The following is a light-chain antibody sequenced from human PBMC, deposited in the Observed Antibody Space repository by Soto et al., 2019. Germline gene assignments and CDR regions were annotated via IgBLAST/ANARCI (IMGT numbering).Light chain of an antibody. CDR2: GAS. Sequence: EIVLTQSPGTLSLSPGERATLSCRASQSVSSSYLAWYQQKPGQAPRRLIYGASSRATGIRDRFSGSGSGTDFTLTISRLEPEDFAVYYCEQYGSSPRYTFGQGTKLEIK. CDR3: EQYGSSPRYT. V-gene: IGKV3-20*01. J-gene: IGKJ2*01. CDR1: QSVSSSY.